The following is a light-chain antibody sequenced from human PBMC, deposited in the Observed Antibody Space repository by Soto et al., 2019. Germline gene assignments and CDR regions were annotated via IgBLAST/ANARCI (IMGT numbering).Light chain of an antibody. CDR3: HQYYGYPYT. CDR1: QPISSY. CDR2: ATS. J-gene: IGKJ2*01. V-gene: IGKV1-8*01. Sequence: AILMPQSPSSFSASTGDKVTITCRASQPISSYLAWYQQKPGRAPKVLIYATSTLQSGDPSRFSGSGSGTDFTLTINNLQSEDFASYYCHQYYGYPYTFGQGTKLEI.